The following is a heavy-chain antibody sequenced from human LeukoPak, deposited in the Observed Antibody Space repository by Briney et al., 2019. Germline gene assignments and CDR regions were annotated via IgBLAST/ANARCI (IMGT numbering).Heavy chain of an antibody. D-gene: IGHD6-6*01. CDR3: ARVVTARLWYYYYGMDV. Sequence: GRSLRLSCAASGFTFSSYAMHWVRQAPGKGLEWVAVISYDGSNKYYADSVKGRFTISRDNSKNTLYLQMNSLRAEDTAVYYCARVVTARLWYYYYGMDVWGQGTTVTVSS. V-gene: IGHV3-30-3*01. J-gene: IGHJ6*02. CDR1: GFTFSSYA. CDR2: ISYDGSNK.